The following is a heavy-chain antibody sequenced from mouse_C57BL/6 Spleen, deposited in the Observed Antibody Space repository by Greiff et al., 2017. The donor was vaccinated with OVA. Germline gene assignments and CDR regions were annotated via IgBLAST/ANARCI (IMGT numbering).Heavy chain of an antibody. V-gene: IGHV3-6*01. CDR2: ISYDGSN. CDR1: GYSITSGYY. CDR3: ASEGLAYFDY. Sequence: EVKLQESGPGLVKPSQSLSLTCSVTGYSITSGYYWNWIRQFPGNKLEWMGYISYDGSNNYNPSLKNRISITRDTSKNQFFLKLNSVTTEDTATYYCASEGLAYFDYWGQGTTLTVSS. J-gene: IGHJ2*01. D-gene: IGHD3-1*01.